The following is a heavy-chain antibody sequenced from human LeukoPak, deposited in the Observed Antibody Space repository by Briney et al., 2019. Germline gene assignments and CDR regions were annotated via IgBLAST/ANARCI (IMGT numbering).Heavy chain of an antibody. J-gene: IGHJ3*02. CDR2: IYTSGTT. V-gene: IGHV4-61*02. D-gene: IGHD1-7*01. Sequence: SETLSLTCTLSGGSISSGSFYLNWIRQPAGKGLEWIGRIYTSGTTTYNYSLKSRVTISIDTSKNQFSLKLSSVTAADTAVYYCARVGSRGITGTTFAFDIWGQGTMVTVSS. CDR3: ARVGSRGITGTTFAFDI. CDR1: GGSISSGSFY.